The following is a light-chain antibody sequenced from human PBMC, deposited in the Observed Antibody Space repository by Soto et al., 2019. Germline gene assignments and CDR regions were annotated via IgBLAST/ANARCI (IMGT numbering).Light chain of an antibody. CDR3: QQYNSYWA. CDR2: DAS. Sequence: EITMTQAPATLSASVGDRVTITCRASQSISLWLAWYQQKPGKAPKLLIYDASSLESGVPSRFSGSGSGTVFTLTISSLQPDDFATYYCQQYNSYWAFAQGTKVDIK. V-gene: IGKV1-5*01. CDR1: QSISLW. J-gene: IGKJ1*01.